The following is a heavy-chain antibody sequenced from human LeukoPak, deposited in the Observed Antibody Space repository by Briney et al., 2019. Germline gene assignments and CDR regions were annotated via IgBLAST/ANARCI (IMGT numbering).Heavy chain of an antibody. CDR2: ISWNSGSI. V-gene: IGHV3-9*01. D-gene: IGHD3-9*01. Sequence: PGGSLRLSCAASGFTFDDYAMHWVRHAPGKGLEWVSGISWNSGSIAYADSVKGRFTISRDNAKNSLYLQMNSLRAEDTALYYCAKGSYDILTGYYRDWGQGTLVTVSS. J-gene: IGHJ4*02. CDR1: GFTFDDYA. CDR3: AKGSYDILTGYYRD.